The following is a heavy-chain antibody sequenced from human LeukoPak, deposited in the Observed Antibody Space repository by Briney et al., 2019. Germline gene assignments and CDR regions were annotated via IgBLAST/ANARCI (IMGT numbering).Heavy chain of an antibody. CDR3: AKALRTDGYNYEKGLDV. Sequence: GGSLRLSCAASGFRFSFYSMNWVRQAPGKGLEWVAYIYSTSSTIYYADSVKGRFTISRDNAKNSLYLQMDSLRVEDTAVYYCAKALRTDGYNYEKGLDVWGQGTTVTVSS. V-gene: IGHV3-48*01. D-gene: IGHD5-24*01. J-gene: IGHJ6*02. CDR2: IYSTSSTI. CDR1: GFRFSFYS.